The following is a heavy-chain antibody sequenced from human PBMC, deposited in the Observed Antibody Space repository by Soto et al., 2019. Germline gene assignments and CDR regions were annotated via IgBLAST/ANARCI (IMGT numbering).Heavy chain of an antibody. J-gene: IGHJ4*02. CDR3: ARRVGYCSGGSCYVYYFDY. CDR1: GGSISSYY. CDR2: IYYSGST. Sequence: ETLSLTCTVSGGSISSYYWSWIRQPPGKGLEWIGYIYYSGSTNYNPSLKSRVTISVDTSKNQFSLKLSSVTAADTAVYYCARRVGYCSGGSCYVYYFDYWGQGTLVTVSS. V-gene: IGHV4-59*08. D-gene: IGHD2-15*01.